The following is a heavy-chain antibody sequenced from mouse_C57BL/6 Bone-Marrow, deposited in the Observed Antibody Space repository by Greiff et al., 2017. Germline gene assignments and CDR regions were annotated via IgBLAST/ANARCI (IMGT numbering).Heavy chain of an antibody. D-gene: IGHD1-1*01. V-gene: IGHV1-81*01. CDR3: ARWGYYGSSLGFAY. CDR2: IYPRSGNT. J-gene: IGHJ3*01. CDR1: GYTFTSYG. Sequence: QVQLQQSGAELARPGASVKLSCKASGYTFTSYGISWVKQRTGQGLEWIGEIYPRSGNTYYNEKFKGKATLTADKSSSTAYMELRSLTSEDSAVYFLARWGYYGSSLGFAYWGQGTLVTVSA.